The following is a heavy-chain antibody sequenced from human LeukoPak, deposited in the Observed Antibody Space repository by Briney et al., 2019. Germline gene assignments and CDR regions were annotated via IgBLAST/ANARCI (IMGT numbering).Heavy chain of an antibody. J-gene: IGHJ4*02. CDR1: GGSISSYY. CDR2: IYYSGST. CDR3: ARAGYSYGYFDY. V-gene: IGHV4-59*12. Sequence: PSETLSLTCTVSGGSISSYYWSWIRQPPGKGLEWIGYIYYSGSTYYNPSLKSRVTISVDTSKNQFSLKLSSVTAADTAVYYCARAGYSYGYFDYWGQGTLVTVSS. D-gene: IGHD5-18*01.